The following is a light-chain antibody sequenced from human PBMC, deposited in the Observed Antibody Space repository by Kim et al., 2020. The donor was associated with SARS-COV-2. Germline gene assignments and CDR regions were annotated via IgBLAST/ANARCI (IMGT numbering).Light chain of an antibody. CDR3: QQYYSHPLT. V-gene: IGKV1-NL1*01. CDR2: DTS. Sequence: DIQMTQSPSSLSASVGDRLTLTCRASQGISNSLAWHQQKPGKAPKLLLSDTSKLERGVPSRFSGSGSGTTYTLTISSLQPEDFGTYYCQQYYSHPLTFGGGTKVDIK. CDR1: QGISNS. J-gene: IGKJ4*01.